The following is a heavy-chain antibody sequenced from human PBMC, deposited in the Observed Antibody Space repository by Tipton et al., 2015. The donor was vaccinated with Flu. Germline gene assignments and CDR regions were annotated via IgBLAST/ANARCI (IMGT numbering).Heavy chain of an antibody. J-gene: IGHJ4*02. D-gene: IGHD2-2*01. CDR3: ARDAQEHCSSSSSCSEFDY. CDR1: GGSISSYY. CDR2: IYTSGST. Sequence: TLSLTCTVSGGSISSYYWSWIRQPAGKGLEWIGRIYTSGSTSYNPSLKSRVPMSVDTSKNQFSLKLSSVTAADTAVYYCARDAQEHCSSSSSCSEFDYWGQGTLVTVFS. V-gene: IGHV4-4*07.